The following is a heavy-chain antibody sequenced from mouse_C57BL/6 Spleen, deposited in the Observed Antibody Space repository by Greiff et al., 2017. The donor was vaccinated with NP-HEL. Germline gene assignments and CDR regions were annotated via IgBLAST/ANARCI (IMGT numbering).Heavy chain of an antibody. J-gene: IGHJ2*01. V-gene: IGHV1-82*01. CDR3: AREGGENYFDY. Sequence: QVQLQQSGPELVKPGASVKISCKASGYAFSSSWMNWVKQRPGKGLEWIGRIYPGDGDTNYNGKFKGKATLTADNSSSTAYMQLSSLTSEDSAVYFCAREGGENYFDYWGQGTTLTVSS. CDR2: IYPGDGDT. CDR1: GYAFSSSW.